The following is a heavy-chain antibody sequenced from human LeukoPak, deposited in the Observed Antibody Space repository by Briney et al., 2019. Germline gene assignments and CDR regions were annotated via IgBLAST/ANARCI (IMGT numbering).Heavy chain of an antibody. CDR2: ISGSGGST. CDR1: GFTFSSYA. J-gene: IGHJ4*02. V-gene: IGHV3-23*01. D-gene: IGHD3-22*01. Sequence: GGSLRLSCAASGFTFSSYAMSWVRQAPEKGLEWVSAISGSGGSTYYADSVKGRFTISRDNSKNTLYLQMNSLRAEDTAVYYCAKGAGDYYDSSGPTPFDYWGQGTLVTVSS. CDR3: AKGAGDYYDSSGPTPFDY.